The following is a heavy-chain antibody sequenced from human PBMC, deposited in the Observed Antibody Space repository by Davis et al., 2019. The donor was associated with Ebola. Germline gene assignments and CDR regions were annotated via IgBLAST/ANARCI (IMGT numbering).Heavy chain of an antibody. V-gene: IGHV3-30*04. CDR3: ANSLLVGIDY. J-gene: IGHJ4*02. Sequence: GGSLRLSCAASGFTFSSYAMHWVRQAPGKGLEWVAVISYDGSNKYYADSVKGRFTISRDNSKNTLYLQMNSLRAEDTAVYYCANSLLVGIDYWGQGTLVTVSS. CDR2: ISYDGSNK. D-gene: IGHD1-26*01. CDR1: GFTFSSYA.